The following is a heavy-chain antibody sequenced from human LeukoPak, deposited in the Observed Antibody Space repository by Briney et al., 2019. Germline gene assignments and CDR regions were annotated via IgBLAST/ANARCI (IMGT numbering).Heavy chain of an antibody. Sequence: PSETLSLTCTVSGGSISSYYWSWIRQPPGKGLEWIGYTYYSGSTNYNPSLKSRVTISVDTSKNQFSLKLSSVTAADTAVYYCARGYYYDSSGYYAPAFDIWGQGTMVTVSS. V-gene: IGHV4-59*08. CDR3: ARGYYYDSSGYYAPAFDI. CDR1: GGSISSYY. J-gene: IGHJ3*02. CDR2: TYYSGST. D-gene: IGHD3-22*01.